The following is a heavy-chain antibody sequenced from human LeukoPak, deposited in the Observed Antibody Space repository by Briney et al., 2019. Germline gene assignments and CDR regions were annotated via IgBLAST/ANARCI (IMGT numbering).Heavy chain of an antibody. CDR3: ASLNYGDSLFDY. CDR1: GYTFTGYY. D-gene: IGHD4-17*01. V-gene: IGHV1-2*02. Sequence: ASVKVSCKASGYTFTGYYMHWVRQAPGQGLEWMGWINPNSGGTNYAQKFQGRVTMTRDTSISTAYMELSRLRSDDTVVYYCASLNYGDSLFDYWGQGTLVTVSS. CDR2: INPNSGGT. J-gene: IGHJ4*02.